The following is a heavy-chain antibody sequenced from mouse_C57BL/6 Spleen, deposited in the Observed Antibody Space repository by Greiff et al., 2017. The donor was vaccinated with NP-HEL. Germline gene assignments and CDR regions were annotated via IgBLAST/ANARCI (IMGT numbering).Heavy chain of an antibody. CDR3: ARDYYYGSSLYYYAMDY. J-gene: IGHJ4*01. V-gene: IGHV1-53*01. CDR1: GYTFTSYW. Sequence: QVQLQQSGTELVKPGASVKLSCKASGYTFTSYWMHWVKQRPGQGLEWIGNINPSNGGTNYNEKFKSKATLTVDKSSSTAYMQLSSLTSEDSAVYYCARDYYYGSSLYYYAMDYWGQGTSVTVSS. D-gene: IGHD1-1*01. CDR2: INPSNGGT.